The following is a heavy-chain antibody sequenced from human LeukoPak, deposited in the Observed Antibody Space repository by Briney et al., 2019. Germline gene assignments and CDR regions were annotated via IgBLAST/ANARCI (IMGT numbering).Heavy chain of an antibody. CDR2: IKQDGSEK. D-gene: IGHD3-16*01. J-gene: IGHJ4*02. Sequence: SGGSLRLSCAASRFTFSSYWMSWVRQAPGKGLEWVANIKQDGSEKYYVDSVKGRFAISRDNAKNSLYLQMNSLRAEDTAVYYCARDRVLGCLDFWGQGTLVTVSS. V-gene: IGHV3-7*01. CDR3: ARDRVLGCLDF. CDR1: RFTFSSYW.